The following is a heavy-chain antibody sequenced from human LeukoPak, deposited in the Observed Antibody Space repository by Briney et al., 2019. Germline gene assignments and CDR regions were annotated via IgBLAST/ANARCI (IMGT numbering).Heavy chain of an antibody. CDR1: GGSISSYY. CDR2: IYTSGST. J-gene: IGHJ3*01. D-gene: IGHD3-22*01. CDR3: ARDLGYYDSSGYIIDAFDV. Sequence: KPSETLSLTCTVSGGSISSYYWSWIRQPAGKGLEWIGRIYTSGSTNYNPSLKSRVTMSVDTSKSQFSLKLSSVTAADTAVYYCARDLGYYDSSGYIIDAFDVWGQGTMVTVSS. V-gene: IGHV4-4*07.